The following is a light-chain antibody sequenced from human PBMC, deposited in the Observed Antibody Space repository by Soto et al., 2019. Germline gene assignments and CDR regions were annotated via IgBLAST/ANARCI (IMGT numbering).Light chain of an antibody. CDR1: QSISNW. Sequence: DIQMTQSPSTLSASVGDRVTITCRASQSISNWLAWYQQKPGKAPKLLIYKASSLESGVPSRFSGSGSGTEFTLRISSLQPDDVATYSRQQYDSYPRTFGQGAQLEIK. V-gene: IGKV1-5*03. CDR3: QQYDSYPRT. CDR2: KAS. J-gene: IGKJ2*01.